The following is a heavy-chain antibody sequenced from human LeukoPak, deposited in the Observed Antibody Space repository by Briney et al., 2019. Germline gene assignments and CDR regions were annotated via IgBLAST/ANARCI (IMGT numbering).Heavy chain of an antibody. J-gene: IGHJ6*03. V-gene: IGHV1-46*01. CDR2: INPSGGST. CDR3: ARNSNTYYYYMDV. Sequence: ASVKVSCKASGYTFTSYYMHWVRQAPGQGLEWMGIINPSGGSTSYAQKFQGRVTMTRDMSTSIVYMELSSLRSEDTAVYYCARNSNTYYYYMDVWGKGTTVTVSS. D-gene: IGHD4-11*01. CDR1: GYTFTSYY.